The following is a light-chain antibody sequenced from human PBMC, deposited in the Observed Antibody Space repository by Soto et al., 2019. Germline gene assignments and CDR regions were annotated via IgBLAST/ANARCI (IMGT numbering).Light chain of an antibody. CDR1: QSTGTW. Sequence: SXXDXXTITCRASQSTGTWLAWYQQKPGRAPKLLIHDATTLESGVPSRFSGSTSGTDFTLTISSLQPDDFATYYCQQFDSYSGAFGPGTKVDIK. CDR3: QQFDSYSGA. J-gene: IGKJ1*01. CDR2: DAT. V-gene: IGKV1-5*01.